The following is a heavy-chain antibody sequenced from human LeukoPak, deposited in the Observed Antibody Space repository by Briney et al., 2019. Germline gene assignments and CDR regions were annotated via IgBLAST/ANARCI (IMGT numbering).Heavy chain of an antibody. CDR2: INPNSGGT. V-gene: IGHV1-2*02. Sequence: EASVKVSCKASGYTFTGYYMHWVRQAPGQGLEWMGWINPNSGGTNYAQKFQGRVTMTRDTFISTAYMELSRLRSDDTAVYYCARDRWTGYSSSWRLTWFDYWGQGTLVTVSS. J-gene: IGHJ4*02. CDR1: GYTFTGYY. CDR3: ARDRWTGYSSSWRLTWFDY. D-gene: IGHD6-13*01.